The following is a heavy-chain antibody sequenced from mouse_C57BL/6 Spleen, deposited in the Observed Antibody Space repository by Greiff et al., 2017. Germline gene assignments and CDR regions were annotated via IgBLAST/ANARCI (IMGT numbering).Heavy chain of an antibody. V-gene: IGHV1-53*01. CDR3: AREDTTVVGYFDV. D-gene: IGHD1-1*01. Sequence: VQLQQPGTELVKPGASVKLSCKASGYTFTSYWMHWVKQRPGQGLEWIGNINPSNGGTNYNEKFKSKATLTVDKSSSTAYMQLSSLTSEDSAVYDCAREDTTVVGYFDVWGKGTTVTVSS. J-gene: IGHJ1*03. CDR2: INPSNGGT. CDR1: GYTFTSYW.